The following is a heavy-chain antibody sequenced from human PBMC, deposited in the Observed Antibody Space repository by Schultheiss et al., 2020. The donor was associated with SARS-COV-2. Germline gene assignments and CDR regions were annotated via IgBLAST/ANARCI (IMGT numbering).Heavy chain of an antibody. CDR2: IYYSGST. CDR3: ARVGSRSTSLYYYGMDV. V-gene: IGHV4-61*01. D-gene: IGHD2-2*01. Sequence: SQTLSLTCTVSGGSISSSSYYWSWIRQPPGKGLEWIGYIYYSGSTNYNPSLKSRVTISVDTSKNQFSLKLSSVTAADTAVYYCARVGSRSTSLYYYGMDVWGQGTTVTVSS. J-gene: IGHJ6*02. CDR1: GGSISSSSYY.